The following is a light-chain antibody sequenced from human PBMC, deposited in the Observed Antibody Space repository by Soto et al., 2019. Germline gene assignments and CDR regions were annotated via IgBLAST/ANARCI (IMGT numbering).Light chain of an antibody. CDR3: QQYGSSPPVT. CDR2: GAS. V-gene: IGKV3-20*01. CDR1: QSVSSSY. J-gene: IGKJ5*01. Sequence: LSLSPGERATLSCRASQSVSSSYLAWYQQKPGQAPRLLIYGASGRATGIPDRFSGSGSGTDFTLTINRLEPEDFAVYYCQQYGSSPPVTFGQGTRLEIK.